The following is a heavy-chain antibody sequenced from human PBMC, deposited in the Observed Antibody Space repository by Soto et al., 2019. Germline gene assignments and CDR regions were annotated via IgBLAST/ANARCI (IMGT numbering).Heavy chain of an antibody. CDR1: GFTFSDYW. J-gene: IGHJ4*02. V-gene: IGHV3-7*05. Sequence: EVQLVESGGGLVQPGGSLRLSCAASGFTFSDYWMSWVRQAPGKGLECVANIKRDGSEKYYVDPVKGRFTIYRDNAKNSLYLQMNSLRGEDTAVYYCATSMGRGGNDYWGQGTLVTVSS. CDR3: ATSMGRGGNDY. D-gene: IGHD3-10*01. CDR2: IKRDGSEK.